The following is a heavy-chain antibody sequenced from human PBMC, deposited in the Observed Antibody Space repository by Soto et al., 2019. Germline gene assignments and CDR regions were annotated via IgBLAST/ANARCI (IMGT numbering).Heavy chain of an antibody. V-gene: IGHV1-69*13. D-gene: IGHD3-10*01. CDR2: IIPIFGTA. J-gene: IGHJ4*02. CDR1: GGTFSMYA. Sequence: SVKVSCKASGGTFSMYAISCVLQARGQGLEWMGGIIPIFGTANYAQKFQGRVTITADESTSTAYMELSSLRSEDTAVYYCARDLGPRGYYGSGSYAYWGQGTLVTVAS. CDR3: ARDLGPRGYYGSGSYAY.